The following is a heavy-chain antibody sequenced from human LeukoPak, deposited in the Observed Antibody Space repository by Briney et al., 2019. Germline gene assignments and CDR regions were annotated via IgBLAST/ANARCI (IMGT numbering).Heavy chain of an antibody. V-gene: IGHV3-48*01. CDR3: AKVTDRLWFGEPPTFDI. Sequence: PGGSLRLSCAASGFTFSSYSMNWVRQAPGKGLEGVSYISSSSSTIYYADSVKGRFTISRDNSKNTLYLQMNSLRAEDTAVYYCAKVTDRLWFGEPPTFDIWGQGTMVTVSS. J-gene: IGHJ3*02. CDR1: GFTFSSYS. CDR2: ISSSSSTI. D-gene: IGHD3-10*01.